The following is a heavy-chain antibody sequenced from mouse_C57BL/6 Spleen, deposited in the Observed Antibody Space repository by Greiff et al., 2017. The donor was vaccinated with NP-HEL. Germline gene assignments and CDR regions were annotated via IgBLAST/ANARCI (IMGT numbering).Heavy chain of an antibody. D-gene: IGHD1-1*01. CDR3: TYCGSSYWYFDV. Sequence: EVQLQESGGGLVQPGGSMKLSCVASGFTFSNYWMNWVRQSPEKGLEWVAQIRLKSDNYATHYAVSVKGRFTIARDDSKSSLHLKMNTLRTEDTGIYYFTYCGSSYWYFDVWGTGTTVTVSS. V-gene: IGHV6-3*01. CDR2: IRLKSDNYAT. J-gene: IGHJ1*03. CDR1: GFTFSNYW.